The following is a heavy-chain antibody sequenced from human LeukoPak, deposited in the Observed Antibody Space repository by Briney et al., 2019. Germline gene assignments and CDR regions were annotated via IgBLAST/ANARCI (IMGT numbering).Heavy chain of an antibody. V-gene: IGHV3-74*01. J-gene: IGHJ4*02. D-gene: IGHD3-22*01. CDR2: INSDGSST. CDR1: GFTFSSYW. Sequence: PGGSLRLSCAASGFTFSSYWMHWVRQAPGKGLVWVSRINSDGSSTSYADSVKGRFTISRDNAKNSLYLQMNSLRAEDTAVYYCARAPYYSHVEFYFDYWGQGTLVTVSS. CDR3: ARAPYYSHVEFYFDY.